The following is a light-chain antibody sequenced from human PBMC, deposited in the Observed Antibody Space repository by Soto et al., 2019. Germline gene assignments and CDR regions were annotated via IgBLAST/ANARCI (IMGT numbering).Light chain of an antibody. CDR2: AAS. CDR1: QSISSY. V-gene: IGKV1-39*01. CDR3: QQSYSTPP. J-gene: IGKJ2*01. Sequence: DIQMTQSPSSLSASVGDRVTITCRASQSISSYLNWYQQKPGKAPKLLIYAASSLQSGVPSRFSGSGSGTDFPLTISSLQPEDFATYYCQQSYSTPPFGQGTKLEIK.